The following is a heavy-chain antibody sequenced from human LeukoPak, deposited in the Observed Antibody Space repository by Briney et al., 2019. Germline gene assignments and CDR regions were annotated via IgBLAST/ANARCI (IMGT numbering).Heavy chain of an antibody. CDR3: ARAFDI. CDR1: KFAFSSYA. J-gene: IGHJ3*02. V-gene: IGHV3-30*04. CDR2: ISYDGSNK. Sequence: GGSLRLSCAASKFAFSSYAMSWVRQAPGKGLEWVAVISYDGSNKYYADSVKGRFTISRDNSKNTPYLQMNSLRAEDTAVYYCARAFDIWGQGTMVTVSS.